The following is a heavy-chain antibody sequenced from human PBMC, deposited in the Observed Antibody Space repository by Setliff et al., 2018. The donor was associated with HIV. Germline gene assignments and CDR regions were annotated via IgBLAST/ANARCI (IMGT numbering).Heavy chain of an antibody. V-gene: IGHV5-51*01. J-gene: IGHJ5*02. CDR1: GYYFTTFW. CDR2: IYPGDSHT. D-gene: IGHD2-21*01. Sequence: GESLKISCKGSGYYFTTFWIAWVRQMPGKGLEWMGFIYPGDSHTTYSPSFQGQKFQGTVTMTRDTSTSTVYLELRRLRSDDTAVYFCARGGPARVALLYWFDPWGQGTLVTVSS. CDR3: ARGGPARVALLYWFDP.